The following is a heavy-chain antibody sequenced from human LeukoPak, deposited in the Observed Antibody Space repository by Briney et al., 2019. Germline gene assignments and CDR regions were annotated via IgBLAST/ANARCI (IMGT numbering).Heavy chain of an antibody. CDR2: MYYSGST. J-gene: IGHJ6*03. CDR3: ARRRTAGLAGYMDV. V-gene: IGHV4-59*08. D-gene: IGHD6-19*01. CDR1: GGSISTYY. Sequence: WETLSLTCTVSGGSISTYYWSWIRQPPGTGLEWIGHMYYSGSTNYNPSLKSRVTISVGTSKNQFSLKLSSVTAADTAVYYCARRRTAGLAGYMDVWGKGTTVIVSS.